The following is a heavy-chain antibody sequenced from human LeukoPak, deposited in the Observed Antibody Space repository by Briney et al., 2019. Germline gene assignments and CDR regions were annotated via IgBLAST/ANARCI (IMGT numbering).Heavy chain of an antibody. D-gene: IGHD6-19*01. CDR3: ARQVRSIAVADFFDY. J-gene: IGHJ4*02. CDR1: GGSIKSGSSC. CDR2: IYYSGST. V-gene: IGHV4-39*01. Sequence: SETLSLTCIVSGGSIKSGSSCWGWIRQPPGKGLEWIGSIYYSGSTYYNPSLKSRVTISVDTSKNQFSLKLSSVTAADTAVYYCARQVRSIAVADFFDYWGQGTLVTVSS.